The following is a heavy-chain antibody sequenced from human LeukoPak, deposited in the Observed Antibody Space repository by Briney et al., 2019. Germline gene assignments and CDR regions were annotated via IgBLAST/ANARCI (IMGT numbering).Heavy chain of an antibody. D-gene: IGHD4-17*01. CDR1: GFTFSSYG. Sequence: GGSLRLSCAASGFTFSSYGMHWVRQAPGKGLEWVAVISYDGSNKYYADSVKGRFTISRDNSKNTLYLQMNSLRAEDTAVYYCARVLSYGDYGYYYYYMDVWGKGTTVTISS. J-gene: IGHJ6*03. CDR2: ISYDGSNK. CDR3: ARVLSYGDYGYYYYYMDV. V-gene: IGHV3-30*03.